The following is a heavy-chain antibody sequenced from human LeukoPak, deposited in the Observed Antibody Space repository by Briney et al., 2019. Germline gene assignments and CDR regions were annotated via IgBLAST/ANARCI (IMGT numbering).Heavy chain of an antibody. D-gene: IGHD3-22*01. V-gene: IGHV4-31*01. Sequence: SQTLSLTCTVSGDSITSGAYYWSWLRQPPGKGLEWIGYVHYSGNTYYSPSLRTPTIISVDTSKNQFSLKVNPVTAADTAVYYCARAFDTSGYYYYYYFDHWGQGILVTVSS. J-gene: IGHJ4*02. CDR3: ARAFDTSGYYYYYYFDH. CDR1: GDSITSGAYY. CDR2: VHYSGNT.